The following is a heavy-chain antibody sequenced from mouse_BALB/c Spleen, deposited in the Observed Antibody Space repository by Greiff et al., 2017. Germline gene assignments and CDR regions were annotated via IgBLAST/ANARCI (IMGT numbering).Heavy chain of an antibody. CDR2: IWAGGST. CDR3: AREPVVGNYAMDY. J-gene: IGHJ4*01. V-gene: IGHV2-9*02. CDR1: GFSLTSYG. Sequence: QVQLKESGPGLVAPSQSLSITCTVSGFSLTSYGVHWVRQPPGKGLEWLGVIWAGGSTNYNSALMSRLSISKDNSKSQVFLKMNSLQTDDTAMYYCAREPVVGNYAMDYWGQGTSVTVSS. D-gene: IGHD1-1*01.